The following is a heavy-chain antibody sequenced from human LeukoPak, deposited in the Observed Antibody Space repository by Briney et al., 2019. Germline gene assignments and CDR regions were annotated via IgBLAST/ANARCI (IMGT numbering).Heavy chain of an antibody. D-gene: IGHD2-15*01. V-gene: IGHV4-38-2*01. CDR2: IYHSGST. CDR1: VYSISSGYY. Sequence: PSETLSLTCAVSVYSISSGYYWGWIRQPPGKGLEWIGSIYHSGSTYYNPSLKSRVTISVDTSKNQFSLKLSSVTAADTAVYYCAKSGNTWFDPWGQGTLVTVSS. CDR3: AKSGNTWFDP. J-gene: IGHJ5*02.